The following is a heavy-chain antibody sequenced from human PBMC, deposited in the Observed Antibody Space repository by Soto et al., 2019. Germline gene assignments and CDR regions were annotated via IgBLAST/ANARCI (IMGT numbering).Heavy chain of an antibody. CDR3: ARDVRPAHTNWFDP. CDR2: IYHSGST. V-gene: IGHV4-31*03. J-gene: IGHJ5*02. CDR1: GGSISSGDYY. Sequence: QVQLQESGPGLVKPSQTLSLTCTVSGGSISSGDYYWSWVRQHPGKGLEWIGYIYHSGSTYYNPSPKSRVTISVDTSKNQCSLKLSSVTAADTAVYYCARDVRPAHTNWFDPWGQGTLVTVSS. D-gene: IGHD2-8*01.